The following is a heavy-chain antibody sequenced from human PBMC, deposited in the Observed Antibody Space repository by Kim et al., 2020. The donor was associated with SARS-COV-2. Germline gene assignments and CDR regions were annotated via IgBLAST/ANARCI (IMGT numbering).Heavy chain of an antibody. Sequence: VGSLRLSCAASGFTFSSYSMNWVRQAPGKGLEWGSSISSSSNYIDYVDSVTGRFTISRDNAQNSLYLQLNSLRAEDTAVYYCARDRNSDDTSGYYYYGMDVWGQGTTVTVSS. V-gene: IGHV3-21*01. CDR2: ISSSSNYI. CDR3: ARDRNSDDTSGYYYYGMDV. J-gene: IGHJ6*02. D-gene: IGHD3-22*01. CDR1: GFTFSSYS.